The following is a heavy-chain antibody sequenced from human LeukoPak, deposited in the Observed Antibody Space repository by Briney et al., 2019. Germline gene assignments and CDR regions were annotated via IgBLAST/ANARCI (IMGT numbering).Heavy chain of an antibody. CDR2: INAGNGNT. CDR3: ARARHITIFGVAQYYFDY. V-gene: IGHV1-3*01. J-gene: IGHJ4*02. D-gene: IGHD3-3*01. CDR1: GYTFTRYA. Sequence: ASVKVSCKASGYTFTRYAMHWVRQAPGQRLEWMGWINAGNGNTKYSQKFQGRVTMTRDTSTSTVYMELSSLRSEDTAVYYCARARHITIFGVAQYYFDYWGQGTLVTVSS.